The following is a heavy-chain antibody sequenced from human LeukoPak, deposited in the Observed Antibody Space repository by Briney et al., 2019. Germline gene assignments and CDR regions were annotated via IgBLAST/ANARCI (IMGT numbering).Heavy chain of an antibody. V-gene: IGHV1-2*02. D-gene: IGHD2-8*02. CDR1: GYTFTGYY. Sequence: ASVKVSCKASGYTFTGYYMHWVRQAPGQGLEWMGWINPNSGGTNYAQKFQGRVTMTRDTSTNTVNMELSSLRSNDTAVYYCSSPKSPYEGTGPHNWGQGTQVTVSS. J-gene: IGHJ4*02. CDR3: SSPKSPYEGTGPHN. CDR2: INPNSGGT.